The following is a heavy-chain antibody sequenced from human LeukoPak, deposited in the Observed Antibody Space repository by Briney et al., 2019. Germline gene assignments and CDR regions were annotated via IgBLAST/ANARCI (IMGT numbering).Heavy chain of an antibody. Sequence: GGSLRLSCAASGFTFSSYSMNWVRQAPGKGLEWVSSISSSSSYIYYADSVKGRFTISRDNAKNSLYLQMNSLRAEDTAVYYCAKPVVPAAKPWDYYYGMDVWGQGTTVTVSS. CDR2: ISSSSSYI. J-gene: IGHJ6*02. CDR1: GFTFSSYS. CDR3: AKPVVPAAKPWDYYYGMDV. D-gene: IGHD2-2*01. V-gene: IGHV3-21*04.